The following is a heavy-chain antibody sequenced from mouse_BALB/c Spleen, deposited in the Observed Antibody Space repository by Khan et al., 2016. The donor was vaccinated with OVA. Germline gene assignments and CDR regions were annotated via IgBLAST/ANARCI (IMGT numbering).Heavy chain of an antibody. J-gene: IGHJ4*01. CDR2: INTYTGEP. V-gene: IGHV9-1*02. Sequence: QIQLVQSGPELKKPGETVKISCKASGYTFTNYGMNWVKQAPGKGLKWMGWINTYTGEPTYADDFKGRFAFSLETSASTAYLQINNLKNEDMATYLCARANLLIYYYGSSPYYYAMDYWGQGTSVTVSS. CDR3: ARANLLIYYYGSSPYYYAMDY. D-gene: IGHD1-1*01. CDR1: GYTFTNYG.